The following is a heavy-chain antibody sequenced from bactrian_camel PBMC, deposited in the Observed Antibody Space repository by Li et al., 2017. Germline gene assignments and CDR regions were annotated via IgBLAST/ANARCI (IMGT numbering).Heavy chain of an antibody. J-gene: IGHJ6*01. CDR1: GFTFSNYH. CDR3: AASGSRYSHGCTDFVY. Sequence: VQLVESGGGLVQPGGSLRLSCAASGFTFSNYHMSWVRQAPGKGLEWVSRIIHDGDLTSYADSVKGRFTISRDSARSTLYLQMNSLKPEDTAMYYCAASGSRYSHGCTDFVYWGQGTQVTVS. CDR2: IIHDGDLT. D-gene: IGHD6*01. V-gene: IGHV3S40*01.